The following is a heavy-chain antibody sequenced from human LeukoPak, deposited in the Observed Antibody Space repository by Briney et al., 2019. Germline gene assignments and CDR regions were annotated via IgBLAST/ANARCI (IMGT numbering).Heavy chain of an antibody. V-gene: IGHV1-18*01. Sequence: ASVKVSCKASGYTFTSYGISWVRQAPGQGLEWMGWISAYNGNTNYAQKLQGRVTMTTDTSTSTAYMELSSLKSDDTAIYYCARARGYYDTRLSFDYWGQGALITVSS. CDR3: ARARGYYDTRLSFDY. CDR2: ISAYNGNT. J-gene: IGHJ4*02. CDR1: GYTFTSYG. D-gene: IGHD3-3*01.